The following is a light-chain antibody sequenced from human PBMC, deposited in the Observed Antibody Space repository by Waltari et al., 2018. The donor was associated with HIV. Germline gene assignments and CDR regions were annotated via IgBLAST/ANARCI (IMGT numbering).Light chain of an antibody. V-gene: IGLV1-40*01. CDR1: IGAGYD. CDR3: QSYDNNLSVWM. J-gene: IGLJ3*02. CDR2: DSR. Sequence: IGAGYDVHWYQQLPGKAPKLLIYDSRDRPSGVRDRFSGSKSGTSASLAITGLQAEDEADYYCQSYDNNLSVWMFGGGTKLTVL.